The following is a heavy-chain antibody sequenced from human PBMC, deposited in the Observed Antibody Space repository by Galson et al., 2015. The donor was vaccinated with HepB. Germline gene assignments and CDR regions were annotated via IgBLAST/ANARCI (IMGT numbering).Heavy chain of an antibody. J-gene: IGHJ4*02. D-gene: IGHD6-13*01. Sequence: SVKVSCKVSGYTLSELSMHWVRQAPGKGLEWMGSFDPEAGEGIYAQKFQGRLTITEDTSTDTPYMELSSLRSEDTAIYYCATTRFAGAGTFDFWGQGTLVTVSS. CDR2: FDPEAGEG. V-gene: IGHV1-24*01. CDR1: GYTLSELS. CDR3: ATTRFAGAGTFDF.